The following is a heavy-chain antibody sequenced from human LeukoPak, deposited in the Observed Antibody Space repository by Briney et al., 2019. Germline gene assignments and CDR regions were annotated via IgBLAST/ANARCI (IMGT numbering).Heavy chain of an antibody. CDR1: GYTFSNYG. CDR3: ARAYFEYSSSALRAYYMDV. D-gene: IGHD6-6*01. Sequence: GASVKVSCKASGYTFSNYGISWVRQATGRGLEWMGWISGQTGKTKQAQKFQGRITLTTDPATNTAYMELRSLTSDDTAVYYCARAYFEYSSSALRAYYMDVWGKGTTVTVSS. V-gene: IGHV1-18*01. CDR2: ISGQTGKT. J-gene: IGHJ6*03.